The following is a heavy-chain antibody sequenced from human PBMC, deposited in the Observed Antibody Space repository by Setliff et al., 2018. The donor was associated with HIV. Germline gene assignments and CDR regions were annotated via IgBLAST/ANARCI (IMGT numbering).Heavy chain of an antibody. CDR3: ARQDHDILTGPSWFDP. Sequence: ETLSLTCSVSGGSINSSSYYWGWIRQPPGKGLEWIGSIYHSGSTYYNLSLKSRVTLSVDTSKNHFSLRLSSVTAADTAVYYCARQDHDILTGPSWFDPWGQGTLVTVSS. CDR2: IYHSGST. CDR1: GGSINSSSYY. J-gene: IGHJ5*02. D-gene: IGHD3-9*01. V-gene: IGHV4-39*01.